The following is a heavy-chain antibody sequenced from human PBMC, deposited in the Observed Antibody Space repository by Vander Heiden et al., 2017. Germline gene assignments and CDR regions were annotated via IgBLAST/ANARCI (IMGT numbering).Heavy chain of an antibody. J-gene: IGHJ4*02. CDR3: AKDGGSGYYYYYFDY. CDR1: GLTFSRYA. Sequence: EVQLLESGGGLVQPGGSLRLFCAASGLTFSRYAMSWVRQAQGKGLGWVSANSGSGGSTYYADSVKGRFTISRDNSKNTLYLQMNSLRAEDTAVYYCAKDGGSGYYYYYFDYWGQGTLVTVSS. V-gene: IGHV3-23*01. CDR2: NSGSGGST. D-gene: IGHD3-22*01.